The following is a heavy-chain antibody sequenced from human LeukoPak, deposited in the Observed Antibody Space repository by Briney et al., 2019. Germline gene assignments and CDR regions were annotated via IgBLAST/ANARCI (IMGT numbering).Heavy chain of an antibody. CDR2: IYYSGST. CDR1: GGSISSSSYY. Sequence: ASETLSLTCTVSGGSISSSSYYWGWIRQPPGKGLEWIGSIYYSGSTNYNPSLKSRVTISVDTSKNQFSLKLSSVTAADTAVYYCALYVPENRGFDYWGQGTLVTVSS. CDR3: ALYVPENRGFDY. V-gene: IGHV4-39*07. D-gene: IGHD2/OR15-2a*01. J-gene: IGHJ4*02.